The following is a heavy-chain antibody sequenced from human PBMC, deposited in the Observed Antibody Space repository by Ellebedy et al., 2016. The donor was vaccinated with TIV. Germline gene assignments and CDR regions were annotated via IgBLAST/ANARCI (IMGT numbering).Heavy chain of an antibody. CDR2: IWYDGSNK. J-gene: IGHJ1*01. CDR3: ARDPASSGSYYSEYFQH. V-gene: IGHV3-33*01. Sequence: GESLKISXAASGFTFSSYGMHWVRQAPGKGLEWVAVIWYDGSNKYYADSVKGRFTISRDNSKNTLYLQMNSLRAEDTAVYYCARDPASSGSYYSEYFQHWGQGTLVTVSS. D-gene: IGHD1-26*01. CDR1: GFTFSSYG.